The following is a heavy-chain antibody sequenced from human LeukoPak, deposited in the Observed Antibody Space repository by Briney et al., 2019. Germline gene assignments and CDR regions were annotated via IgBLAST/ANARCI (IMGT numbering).Heavy chain of an antibody. CDR3: AKDLPEPYFDY. V-gene: IGHV3-30*02. CDR2: IRSDGTIK. Sequence: PGGSLRLSCAASGFTFSTYGMHWVRQSPGKGLEWVAFIRSDGTIKYYADSVKGRFTISRDNSKNTLFLQMNSLRPEDTAVYYCAKDLPEPYFDYWGQGTLVTVSS. J-gene: IGHJ4*02. CDR1: GFTFSTYG.